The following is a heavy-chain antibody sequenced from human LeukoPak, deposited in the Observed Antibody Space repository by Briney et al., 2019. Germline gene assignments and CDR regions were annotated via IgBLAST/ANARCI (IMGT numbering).Heavy chain of an antibody. Sequence: GRSLRLSCAASGFTFSSYAMHWVRQAPGKGLEWVAVISYDGSNKYYADSVKGRFTISRDNSKNTLYLRMNSLRAEDTAVYYCAIDCSSTSCYNWGQGTLVTVSS. CDR3: AIDCSSTSCYN. D-gene: IGHD2-2*01. J-gene: IGHJ4*02. CDR2: ISYDGSNK. CDR1: GFTFSSYA. V-gene: IGHV3-30-3*01.